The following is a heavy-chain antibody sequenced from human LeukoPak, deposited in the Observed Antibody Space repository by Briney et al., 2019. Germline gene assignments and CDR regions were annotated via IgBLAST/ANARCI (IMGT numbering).Heavy chain of an antibody. CDR1: GFTFSGYS. J-gene: IGHJ4*02. Sequence: GGSLRLSCAASGFTFSGYSMNWVRQAPGKGLEWVSYISSSSSTIYYADSVKGRFTISRDNAKNSLYLQMNSLRAEDTAVYYCARDSITIFGVVNPFDYWGQGTLVTVSS. CDR2: ISSSSSTI. CDR3: ARDSITIFGVVNPFDY. V-gene: IGHV3-48*01. D-gene: IGHD3-3*01.